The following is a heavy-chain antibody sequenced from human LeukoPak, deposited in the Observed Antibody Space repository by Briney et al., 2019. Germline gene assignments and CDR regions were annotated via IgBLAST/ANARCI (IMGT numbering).Heavy chain of an antibody. J-gene: IGHJ5*02. CDR2: ISAYNGNT. CDR3: ARERVWFGELLGRWFDP. CDR1: GYTFTSYG. D-gene: IGHD3-10*01. V-gene: IGHV1-18*01. Sequence: ASVKVSCKASGYTFTSYGISWVRQAPGQGLEWMGWISAYNGNTNYAQKLQGRVTMTTDTSTSTAYMELRSLRSDDTAVYYCARERVWFGELLGRWFDPWGQGTLVTVS.